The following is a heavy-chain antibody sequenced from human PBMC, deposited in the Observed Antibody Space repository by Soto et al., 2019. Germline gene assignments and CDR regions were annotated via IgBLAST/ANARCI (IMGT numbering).Heavy chain of an antibody. Sequence: LRLSCAASGFTFSSYEMNWVRQAPGKGLEWVSYISSSGSTIYYADSVEGRFTISRDNAKNSLYLQMNSLRAEDTAVYYCARGQSMYSGFYWGQGTLVTVSS. J-gene: IGHJ4*02. CDR1: GFTFSSYE. V-gene: IGHV3-48*03. CDR2: ISSSGSTI. CDR3: ARGQSMYSGFY. D-gene: IGHD6-6*01.